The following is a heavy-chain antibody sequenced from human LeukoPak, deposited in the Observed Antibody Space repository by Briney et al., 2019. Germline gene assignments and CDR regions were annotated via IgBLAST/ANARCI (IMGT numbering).Heavy chain of an antibody. CDR1: GDSINSYY. J-gene: IGHJ3*02. CDR3: ARGRWLPNAFDI. CDR2: IYYSGRT. V-gene: IGHV4-59*01. Sequence: SETLSLTCTVSGDSINSYYWNWIRQPPRKGLEWIGYIYYSGRTDYNPSLKSRVTISVDTSKHQFSMKLKSLTAADTAVYFCARGRWLPNAFDIWGQGTMVTVFS. D-gene: IGHD5-24*01.